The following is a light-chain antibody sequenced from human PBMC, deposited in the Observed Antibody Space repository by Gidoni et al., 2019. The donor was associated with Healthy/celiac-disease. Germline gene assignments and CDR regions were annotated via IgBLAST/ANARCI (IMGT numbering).Light chain of an antibody. CDR3: MQALQTPWT. CDR2: LGS. CDR1: QSLLHSNGYNY. Sequence: DIVMTQSPLSLPVTPGGPASISCRSSQSLLHSNGYNYLDWYLQKPGQSPQLLIYLGSNRASGVPDRFSGRGSGTDFTLKISRVEAEDVGVYYCMQALQTPWTFGQGTKVEIK. J-gene: IGKJ1*01. V-gene: IGKV2-28*01.